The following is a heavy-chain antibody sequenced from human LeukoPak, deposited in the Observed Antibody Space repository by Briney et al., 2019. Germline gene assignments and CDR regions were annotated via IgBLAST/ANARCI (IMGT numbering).Heavy chain of an antibody. D-gene: IGHD2-15*01. CDR3: ARTGCSGGSCYRYYYYGMDV. V-gene: IGHV4-59*01. J-gene: IGHJ6*02. Sequence: SETLSLTCTVPLGSISVYFWCWIWPPPGRGGWWIWYIYYSGRTNYNPSLKSRVTISVDTSKNQFSLKLSSVTAADTAVYYCARTGCSGGSCYRYYYYGMDVGGQGTTVTVSS. CDR1: LGSISVYF. CDR2: IYYSGRT.